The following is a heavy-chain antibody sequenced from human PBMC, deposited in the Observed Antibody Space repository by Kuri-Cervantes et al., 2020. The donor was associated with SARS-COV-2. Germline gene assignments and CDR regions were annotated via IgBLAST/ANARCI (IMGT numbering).Heavy chain of an antibody. D-gene: IGHD2-15*01. CDR2: IRYDGSNK. V-gene: IGHV3-30*02. CDR3: AADCSGGSCYSGGFDY. J-gene: IGHJ4*02. CDR1: GFTLSTYI. Sequence: GESLKISCAASGFTLSTYIMHWVRQAPGKGLEWVAFIRYDGSNKYYADSVKGRFTISRDNSKNTLYLQMNSLRAEDTAVYYCAADCSGGSCYSGGFDYWGQGNLVTVAS.